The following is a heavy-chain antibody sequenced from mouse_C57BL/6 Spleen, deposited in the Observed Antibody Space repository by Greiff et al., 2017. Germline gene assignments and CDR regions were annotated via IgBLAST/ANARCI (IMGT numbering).Heavy chain of an antibody. Sequence: EVQLQQSGPVLVKPGASVKMSCKASGYTFTDYYMNWVKQSHGKSLEWIGVINPYNGGTSYNQKFKGKATLTVDKSSSTAYMELNSLTSEDSAFYSCARSGGGLDYWGQGTTLTVSS. D-gene: IGHD3-1*01. CDR1: GYTFTDYY. J-gene: IGHJ2*01. CDR3: ARSGGGLDY. V-gene: IGHV1-19*01. CDR2: INPYNGGT.